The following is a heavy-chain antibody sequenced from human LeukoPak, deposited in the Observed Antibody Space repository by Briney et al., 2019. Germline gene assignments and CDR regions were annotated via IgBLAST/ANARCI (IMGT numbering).Heavy chain of an antibody. J-gene: IGHJ4*02. CDR2: MYLSGTT. CDR3: AGLVGRYSSGLYYYYFDY. Sequence: NPSGTLSLTCTVSGDSINSLDLWSWVRQPPGKGLEWIGEMYLSGTTHSNPSVKSRVTISIDKSKNQFFLSLSSVTAADTAVYYCAGLVGRYSSGLYYYYFDYWGQGTLVTVSS. CDR1: GDSINSLDL. D-gene: IGHD3-22*01. V-gene: IGHV4-4*02.